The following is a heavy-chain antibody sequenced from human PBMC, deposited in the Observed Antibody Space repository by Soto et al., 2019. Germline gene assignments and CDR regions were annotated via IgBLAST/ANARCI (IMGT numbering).Heavy chain of an antibody. D-gene: IGHD1-20*01. V-gene: IGHV4-39*01. J-gene: IGHJ4*02. CDR3: ATSQKGYNWNYFDH. Sequence: SEARCLTSAGSGGFIIGGCYYWVCLRHSPGKGPEWIGSVFYTGFTSYNPSLESRVSVSVDTSKNQFSLKVSGVSAADTAVYYCATSQKGYNWNYFDHWGQGALVTVS. CDR1: GGFIIGGCYY. CDR2: VFYTGFT.